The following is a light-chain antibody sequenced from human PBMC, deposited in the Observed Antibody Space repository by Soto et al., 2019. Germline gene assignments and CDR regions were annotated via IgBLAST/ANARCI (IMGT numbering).Light chain of an antibody. CDR2: AVS. Sequence: QSALTQPRSVSGSPGQSVTISCTGTSSDVGGFNSVSWYQQHPGKAPKLMIYAVSKRPSGVPGRFSGSKSGNTASLTISGLQAEDEADYYCCSYAGSYVVFGGGTKLTVL. V-gene: IGLV2-11*01. CDR1: SSDVGGFNS. J-gene: IGLJ2*01. CDR3: CSYAGSYVV.